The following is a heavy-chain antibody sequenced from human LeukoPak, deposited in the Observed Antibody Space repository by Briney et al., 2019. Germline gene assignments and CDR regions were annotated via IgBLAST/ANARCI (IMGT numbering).Heavy chain of an antibody. CDR3: ARRHKRGAYSYGVDY. J-gene: IGHJ4*02. CDR1: GYGFTNYW. Sequence: GESLKISCKGSGYGFTNYWIAWVRQMPGKGLEWMGIIYPGDSDTRYSPSFQGQVTISADKSISTAYLQWNSLKASDTAMYYCARRHKRGAYSYGVDYWGQGTLVTVSS. V-gene: IGHV5-51*01. D-gene: IGHD5-18*01. CDR2: IYPGDSDT.